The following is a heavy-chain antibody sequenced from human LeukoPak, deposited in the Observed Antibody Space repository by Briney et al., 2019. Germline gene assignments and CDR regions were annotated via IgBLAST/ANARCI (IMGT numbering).Heavy chain of an antibody. J-gene: IGHJ4*02. CDR2: INPNSGGT. CDR3: ARSSDYYSPFDY. D-gene: IGHD3-22*01. V-gene: IGHV1-2*02. Sequence: ASVKVSCKASADTFTNYGISWVRQAPGQGLEWMGWINPNSGGTNYAQKFQGRVTMTTDTSISTAYMELSRLISDDTAVYYCARSSDYYSPFDYWGQGTLVTASS. CDR1: ADTFTNYG.